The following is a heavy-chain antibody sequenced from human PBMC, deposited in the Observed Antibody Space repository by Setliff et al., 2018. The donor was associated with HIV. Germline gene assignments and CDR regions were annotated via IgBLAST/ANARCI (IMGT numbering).Heavy chain of an antibody. CDR2: ICYTGRT. Sequence: PSETLSLTCTVSGGSISSNNFCWDWIRQPPEKGLEWIATICYTGRTYYNPSLKSRVSISVDTSKNLFSLRLTSLTAADTAFYYCSRHPFAGTVDYWGQATLVTVSS. CDR1: GGSISSNNFC. D-gene: IGHD1-1*01. CDR3: SRHPFAGTVDY. V-gene: IGHV4-39*01. J-gene: IGHJ4*02.